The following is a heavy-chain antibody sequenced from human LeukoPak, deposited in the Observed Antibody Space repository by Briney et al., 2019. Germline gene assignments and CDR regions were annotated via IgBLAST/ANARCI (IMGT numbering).Heavy chain of an antibody. CDR1: GFTFSNNW. V-gene: IGHV3-7*01. CDR2: VKKDASEK. CDR3: AKDRRYYGSGSPPALYYYGMDG. J-gene: IGHJ6*02. D-gene: IGHD3-10*01. Sequence: GGSLRLSCAASGFTFSNNWMTWVRQAPGKGLEWVASVKKDASEKYYVDSVKGRFTISRDNAKNSLYLQMNSLRAEDTAVYYCAKDRRYYGSGSPPALYYYGMDGWGQGTTVTVSS.